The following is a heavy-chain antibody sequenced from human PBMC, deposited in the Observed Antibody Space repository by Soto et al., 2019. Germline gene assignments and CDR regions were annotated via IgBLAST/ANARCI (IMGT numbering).Heavy chain of an antibody. CDR2: IYYSGST. CDR3: ARVGPRSGYDPSFDY. J-gene: IGHJ4*02. D-gene: IGHD5-12*01. V-gene: IGHV4-61*05. CDR1: GGSVSSTTYY. Sequence: SETLSLTCTVSGGSVSSTTYYWAWIRQPPRKGLEWIGYIYYSGSTYYNPSLKSRVTISVDTSKNQFSLKLSSVTAADTAVYYCARVGPRSGYDPSFDYWGQGTLVTVSS.